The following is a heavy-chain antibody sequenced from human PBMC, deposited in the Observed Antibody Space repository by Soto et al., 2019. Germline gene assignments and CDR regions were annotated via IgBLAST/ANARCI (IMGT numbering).Heavy chain of an antibody. CDR2: IYYSGIM. CDR1: GASVSGGSHY. J-gene: IGHJ4*02. V-gene: IGHV4-61*01. D-gene: IGHD4-17*01. CDR3: AKEDGGTPVIREFYFDS. Sequence: QVQLQESGPGLVKPSETLSLSCNVSGASVSGGSHYWSWIRQTPGKGLEWIGYIYYSGIMKYNPSLQSRGTISVDTSKNQVVLHLTSVTAADTAVYYCAKEDGGTPVIREFYFDSWGQGTLVTVSS.